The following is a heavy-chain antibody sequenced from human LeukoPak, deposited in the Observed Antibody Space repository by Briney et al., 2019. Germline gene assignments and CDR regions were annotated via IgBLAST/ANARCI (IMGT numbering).Heavy chain of an antibody. J-gene: IGHJ4*02. CDR2: IYYSGST. V-gene: IGHV4-39*01. Sequence: SETLSLTCTVSAGSLSSSSYYWGWIRQPPGKGLEWIGSIYYSGSTYYNPSLKSRVTISVDTSKNQFSLKLSSVTAADTAVYYCASTDYGDYERFDYWGEGTLVTVSS. CDR3: ASTDYGDYERFDY. CDR1: AGSLSSSSYY. D-gene: IGHD4-17*01.